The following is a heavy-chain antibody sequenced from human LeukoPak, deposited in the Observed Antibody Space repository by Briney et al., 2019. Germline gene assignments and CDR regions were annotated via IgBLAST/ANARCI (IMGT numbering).Heavy chain of an antibody. Sequence: PGRSLRLSCAASGFTFSSYGMHGVRQAPGKGVEWVAVIWYDGSNKYYADSVKGRFTISRDNSKNTLYLKMNSLRAEDTAVYYCAKGPTDYGDYVGDFDYWGQGTLVTVSS. V-gene: IGHV3-33*03. D-gene: IGHD4-17*01. CDR1: GFTFSSYG. CDR3: AKGPTDYGDYVGDFDY. J-gene: IGHJ4*02. CDR2: IWYDGSNK.